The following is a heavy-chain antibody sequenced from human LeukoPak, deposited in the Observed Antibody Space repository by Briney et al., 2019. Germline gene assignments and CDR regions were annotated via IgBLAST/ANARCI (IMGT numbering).Heavy chain of an antibody. CDR3: ARGGKRLAAAGPFDY. Sequence: GESLKISCKGSGYSFTSYWIGWVRQMPGKGLEWMGIIYPGDSDTRYSPSFQGQVTISADKSISTAYLQWSSLKASDTAMYYCARGGKRLAAAGPFDYWGQGTLVTVSS. CDR2: IYPGDSDT. V-gene: IGHV5-51*01. CDR1: GYSFTSYW. J-gene: IGHJ4*02. D-gene: IGHD6-13*01.